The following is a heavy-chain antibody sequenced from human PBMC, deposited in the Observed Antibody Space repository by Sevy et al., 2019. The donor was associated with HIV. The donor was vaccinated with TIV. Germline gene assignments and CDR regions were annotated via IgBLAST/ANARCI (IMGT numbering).Heavy chain of an antibody. V-gene: IGHV1-2*02. D-gene: IGHD2-15*01. CDR3: ARADIVVVVAATPGYYGMDV. CDR2: INPNSGGT. J-gene: IGHJ6*02. CDR1: GYTFTGYY. Sequence: ASVKVSCKASGYTFTGYYMHWVRQAPGQGLEWMGWINPNSGGTNYAQKFQGRVTMTRDTSISTAYMELSRQRSDDTAVYYCARADIVVVVAATPGYYGMDVWGQGTTVTVSS.